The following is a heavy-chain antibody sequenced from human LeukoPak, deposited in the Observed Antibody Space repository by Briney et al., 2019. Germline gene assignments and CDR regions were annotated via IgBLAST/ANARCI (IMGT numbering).Heavy chain of an antibody. J-gene: IGHJ5*01. CDR3: AKDKGDYTSSSSSYNWLDS. V-gene: IGHV3-7*03. Sequence: TGGSLRLSCAASGFTFSSYWMSWVRQAPGKGLEWVANIKQDGSEKYYVDSVKGRFTISRDNAKNSLYLQMNSLRAEDTALYYCAKDKGDYTSSSSSYNWLDSWGQGTLVTVSS. CDR1: GFTFSSYW. D-gene: IGHD6-6*01. CDR2: IKQDGSEK.